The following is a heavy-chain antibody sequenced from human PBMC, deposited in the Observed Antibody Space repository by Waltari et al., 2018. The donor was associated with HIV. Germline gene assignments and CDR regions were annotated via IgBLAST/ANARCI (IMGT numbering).Heavy chain of an antibody. Sequence: EVQLVESGGGLVPPGGSLRLSCAAYGFTFSSYAMHLVRHVTGKGVEWVSAIGTAGDTYHPGSFKRRFTISRENAKNALYLQMNSLRAEYTAVYYCARTPYGGNSYWYFDLWGRGTLVTVSS. CDR1: GFTFSSYA. J-gene: IGHJ2*01. V-gene: IGHV3-13*04. CDR2: IGTAGDT. D-gene: IGHD4-17*01. CDR3: ARTPYGGNSYWYFDL.